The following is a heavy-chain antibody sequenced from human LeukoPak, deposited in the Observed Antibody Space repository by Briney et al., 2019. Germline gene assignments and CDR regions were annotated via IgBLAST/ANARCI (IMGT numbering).Heavy chain of an antibody. CDR3: ARDGNGKEEDAFHL. D-gene: IGHD1-14*01. Sequence: GGSLRLSCAASGFTVSSNYMSWVRQAPGKGLEWVSVIYSGVNTYQAHTVKGRLTIYRDNPKNTLYLQMNRLRAEETAVYYCARDGNGKEEDAFHLWGQGPMVPVSS. CDR1: GFTVSSNY. V-gene: IGHV3-53*01. J-gene: IGHJ3*01. CDR2: IYSGVNT.